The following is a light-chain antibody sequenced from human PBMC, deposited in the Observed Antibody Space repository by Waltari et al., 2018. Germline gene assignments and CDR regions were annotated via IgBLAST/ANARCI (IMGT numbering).Light chain of an antibody. Sequence: EIVLTPSPGTLSLSQGERATLSCRASQSVSRTVAWYQQKPAQAPRLLIYGASTRATGIPERFSGGGSGTDFSLTISRLEPEDFAVYYCQHYVRLPVTFGQGTKVEIK. CDR1: QSVSRT. CDR3: QHYVRLPVT. J-gene: IGKJ1*01. CDR2: GAS. V-gene: IGKV3-20*01.